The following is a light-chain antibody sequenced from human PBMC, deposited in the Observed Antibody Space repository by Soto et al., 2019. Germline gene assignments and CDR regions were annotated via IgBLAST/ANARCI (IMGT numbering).Light chain of an antibody. CDR1: QSVSSSY. V-gene: IGKV3-20*01. J-gene: IGKJ1*01. Sequence: EIVLTQSPGTLSLSPGERATLSCRASQSVSSSYLAWYQQKPGQAPRLLIYGASNRATGIPDRFSGSGSGTDFPLTISRLEPEDFAVYYCQQYGSSSWTFGQGTKVEIK. CDR3: QQYGSSSWT. CDR2: GAS.